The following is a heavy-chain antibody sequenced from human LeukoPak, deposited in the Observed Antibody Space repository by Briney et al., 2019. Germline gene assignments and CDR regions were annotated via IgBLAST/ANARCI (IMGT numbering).Heavy chain of an antibody. V-gene: IGHV1-8*01. CDR1: GYTFTSYD. CDR3: ARGSYYDILTGWSFRAGFDY. D-gene: IGHD3-9*01. Sequence: ASVKVSCKASGYTFTSYDINWVRQATGQGLEWMGWMNPNSGNTGYAQKFQGRVTMTRNTSISTAYMELSSLRSEDTAVYYCARGSYYDILTGWSFRAGFDYWGQGTLVTVSS. CDR2: MNPNSGNT. J-gene: IGHJ4*02.